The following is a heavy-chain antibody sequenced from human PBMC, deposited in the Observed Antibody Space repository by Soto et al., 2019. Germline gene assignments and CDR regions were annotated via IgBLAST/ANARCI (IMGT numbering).Heavy chain of an antibody. CDR3: TTKPRLYYYYYYMDV. V-gene: IGHV3-15*01. Sequence: GGSLRLSCAASGFTFSNAWMSWVRQAPGKGLEWVGRIKSKTDGGTTDYAATVKGRFTISRDDSKNTLYLQMNSLKTEDTAVYYCTTKPRLYYYYYYMDVWGKGTTVTVSS. J-gene: IGHJ6*03. CDR1: GFTFSNAW. CDR2: IKSKTDGGTT.